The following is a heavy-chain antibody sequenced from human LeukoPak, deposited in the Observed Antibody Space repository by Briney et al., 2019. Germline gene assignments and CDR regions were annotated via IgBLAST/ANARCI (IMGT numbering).Heavy chain of an antibody. CDR2: IRYDGSNK. CDR3: AKVFGKLPYYFDY. CDR1: GFTFSSYG. Sequence: PGRSLRLSCAASGFTFSSYGMHWVRQAPGKGLEWVAFIRYDGSNKYYADSVKGRFTISRDNSKNTLYLQMNSLRAEDTAVYYCAKVFGKLPYYFDYWGQGTLVTVSS. J-gene: IGHJ4*02. D-gene: IGHD3-10*02. V-gene: IGHV3-30*02.